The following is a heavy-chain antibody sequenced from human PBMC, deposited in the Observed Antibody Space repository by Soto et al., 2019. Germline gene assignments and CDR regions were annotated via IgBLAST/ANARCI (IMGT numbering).Heavy chain of an antibody. CDR3: ARGSQVDTAMGWHFYYYYYGMDV. CDR1: GGSISGYY. Sequence: PSETLSLTCTVSGGSISGYYWSWIRQPPGKGLEWIGYIYYSGSTNYNPSLKSRVTISVDTSKNQFSLKLSSVTAADTAVYYCARGSQVDTAMGWHFYYYYYGMDVWGQGTTVTVSS. J-gene: IGHJ6*02. V-gene: IGHV4-59*01. D-gene: IGHD5-18*01. CDR2: IYYSGST.